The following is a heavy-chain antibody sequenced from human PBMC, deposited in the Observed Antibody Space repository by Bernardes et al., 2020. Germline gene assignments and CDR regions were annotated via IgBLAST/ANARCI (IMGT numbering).Heavy chain of an antibody. J-gene: IGHJ4*02. D-gene: IGHD6-13*01. Sequence: GGSLRLSCAASGFTFSSYSMNWVRQAPGKGLEWVSYISSSSSTIYYADSVKGRFTISRDNAKNSLYLQMNSLGAEDTAVYYCARESIAAACDYWGQGTLVTVSS. CDR1: GFTFSSYS. CDR3: ARESIAAACDY. CDR2: ISSSSSTI. V-gene: IGHV3-48*01.